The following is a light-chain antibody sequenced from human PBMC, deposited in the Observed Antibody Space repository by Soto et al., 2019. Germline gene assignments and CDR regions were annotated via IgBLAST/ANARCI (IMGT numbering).Light chain of an antibody. CDR3: QQGASFPLS. V-gene: IGKV1-12*01. J-gene: IGKJ4*01. CDR2: AAS. CDR1: EYIGTW. Sequence: DIQMNQAPSSVSASVGDTVTITCRASEYIGTWLAWYQQKPGKAPNLLISAASSLQSGVPTRFSGSVSGTDFTLTISSLPPEDFATYFCQQGASFPLSFGGGPKVEIK.